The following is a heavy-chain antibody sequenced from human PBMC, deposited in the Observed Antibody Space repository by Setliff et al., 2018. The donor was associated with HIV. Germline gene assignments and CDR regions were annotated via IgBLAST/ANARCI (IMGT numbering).Heavy chain of an antibody. D-gene: IGHD3-16*01. J-gene: IGHJ4*02. Sequence: SETLSLTCAAYGGSFSGYSWNWVRQPPGKGLEWIGEINHGGSTNYNPSLKSRVTISIDASKNQFSLKLSSVTAADTAVYYCARSTIGEGFDYWGQGTLVTVSS. CDR2: INHGGST. CDR3: ARSTIGEGFDY. V-gene: IGHV4-34*01. CDR1: GGSFSGYS.